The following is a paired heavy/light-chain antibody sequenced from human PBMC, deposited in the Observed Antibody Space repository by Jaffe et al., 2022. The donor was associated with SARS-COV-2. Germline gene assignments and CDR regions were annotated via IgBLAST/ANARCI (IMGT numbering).Light chain of an antibody. CDR2: DDS. CDR3: QVWDSSTDHWWL. J-gene: IGLJ3*02. CDR1: NIGRKG. Sequence: SYVLTQSPSVSVAPGQTARITCGGNNIGRKGVHWYQQKPGQAPVLVVDDDSDRPSGIRERFSGSKSGNMATLTISGVEDGDEADYYCQVWDSSTDHWWLFGGGTRLTVL. V-gene: IGLV3-21*02.
Heavy chain of an antibody. V-gene: IGHV3-23*01. Sequence: EVQLLESGGGLVQPGGSLRLSCAASAFAFANYAMAWVRQAPGKGPEWVSAISASGGGTYYIASAKGRFTISRDNSKNTLYLQMNSLRVEDTAMYYCAKYTASPAPLNEPFDIWGQGTMVTVSS. CDR2: ISASGGGT. CDR3: AKYTASPAPLNEPFDI. J-gene: IGHJ3*02. D-gene: IGHD2-21*02. CDR1: AFAFANYA.